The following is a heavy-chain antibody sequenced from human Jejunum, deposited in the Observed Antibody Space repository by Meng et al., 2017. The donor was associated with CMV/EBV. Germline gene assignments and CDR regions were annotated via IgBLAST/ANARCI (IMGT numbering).Heavy chain of an antibody. CDR1: GGSLVAYY. Sequence: GGSLVAYYWSWIRQAPGKGLEWVGNINHSGRTNYKQSLKSRVLMSLDTSKSQFSLRLTSVTAADTALYYYARGLGYGNNINYFDSWGQGSLVTVSS. D-gene: IGHD1/OR15-1a*01. J-gene: IGHJ4*02. CDR2: INHSGRT. V-gene: IGHV4-34*01. CDR3: ARGLGYGNNINYFDS.